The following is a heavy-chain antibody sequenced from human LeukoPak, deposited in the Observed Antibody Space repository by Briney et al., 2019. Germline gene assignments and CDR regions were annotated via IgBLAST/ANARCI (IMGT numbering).Heavy chain of an antibody. Sequence: GGSLRLSCAASGLTFSSYAMSWVRQAPGKGLEWVSAISGSGGSTYYADSVKGRFTISRDNSKNTLYLQMNSLRAEDTAVYYCAKRSNYDSSGYYFDYWGQGTLVTVSS. V-gene: IGHV3-23*01. J-gene: IGHJ4*02. CDR2: ISGSGGST. CDR3: AKRSNYDSSGYYFDY. D-gene: IGHD3-22*01. CDR1: GLTFSSYA.